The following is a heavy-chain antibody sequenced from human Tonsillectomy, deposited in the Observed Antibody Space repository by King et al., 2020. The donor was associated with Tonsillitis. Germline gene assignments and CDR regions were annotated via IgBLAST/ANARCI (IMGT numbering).Heavy chain of an antibody. CDR3: ARAPGIME. D-gene: IGHD3-3*01. V-gene: IGHV4-38-2*01. Sequence: QLQESGPGLVKPSETLSLTCAVSGYSISSGYYWGWIRQPPGKGLEWIGSIYPSGSTYYNPSLKSRVTIPVDTSKNQFALKLSSVTAADTAVYYCARAPGIMEWGQGTLVTVAS. J-gene: IGHJ4*02. CDR1: GYSISSGYY. CDR2: IYPSGST.